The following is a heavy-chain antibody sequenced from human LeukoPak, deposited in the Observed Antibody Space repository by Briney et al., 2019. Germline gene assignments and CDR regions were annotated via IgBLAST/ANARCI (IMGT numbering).Heavy chain of an antibody. CDR3: ARGVSMDV. CDR2: INHSGST. CDR1: GGSFSGYY. Sequence: SETLSLTCAVYGGSFSGYYWSWNRQPPGKGLEWIGEINHSGSTNYNPSLKSRVTISVDTSKNQFSLKLSSVTAADTAVYYCARGVSMDVWGKGTTVTVSS. V-gene: IGHV4-34*01. J-gene: IGHJ6*03.